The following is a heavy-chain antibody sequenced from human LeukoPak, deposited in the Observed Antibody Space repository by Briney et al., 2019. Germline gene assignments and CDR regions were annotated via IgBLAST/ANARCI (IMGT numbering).Heavy chain of an antibody. V-gene: IGHV1-24*01. D-gene: IGHD3-16*02. J-gene: IGHJ4*02. CDR3: ATGDYVWGSYPPPPFDY. CDR1: GYTLTELS. CDR2: FDPEDGET. Sequence: ASVKVSCKVSGYTLTELSRHWVRQAPGKGLEWMGGFDPEDGETIYAQKFQGRVTMTEDTSTDTAYMELSSLRSEDTAVYYCATGDYVWGSYPPPPFDYWGQGTLVTVSS.